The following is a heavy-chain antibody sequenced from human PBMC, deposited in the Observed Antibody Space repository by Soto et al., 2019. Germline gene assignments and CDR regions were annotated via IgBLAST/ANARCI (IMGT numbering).Heavy chain of an antibody. J-gene: IGHJ4*02. CDR2: IFYSGSY. CDR3: EGGVIYYYDSSGYFHTHQDY. D-gene: IGHD3-22*01. Sequence: PSETLSLRWTVSCCSISSGVYYWIWIRQYPGNGXEWIGYIFYSGSYYYNPSLKNRVTISVDTSKNQLALKMSSVTAADTAVYYWEGGVIYYYDSSGYFHTHQDYWGQGTLVTVSS. CDR1: CCSISSGVYY. V-gene: IGHV4-31*02.